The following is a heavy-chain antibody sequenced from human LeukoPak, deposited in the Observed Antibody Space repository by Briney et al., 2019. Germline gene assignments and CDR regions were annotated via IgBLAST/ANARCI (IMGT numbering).Heavy chain of an antibody. CDR2: ISIDGSNK. J-gene: IGHJ5*02. CDR1: GFTFSSYA. Sequence: GGSLRLSCAASGFTFSSYAMHWVRQAPGKGLEWVTVISIDGSNKYYADSVKGRFTISRDNSKNTLYLQMNSLRAEDTALYYCARGDKQLVFNRNKGGFDPWGQGTLVTVSS. V-gene: IGHV3-30*04. D-gene: IGHD6-13*01. CDR3: ARGDKQLVFNRNKGGFDP.